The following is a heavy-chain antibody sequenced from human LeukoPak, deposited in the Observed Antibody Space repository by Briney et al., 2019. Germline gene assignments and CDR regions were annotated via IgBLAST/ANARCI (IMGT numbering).Heavy chain of an antibody. J-gene: IGHJ4*02. D-gene: IGHD3-22*01. CDR3: AKGRSAAMIEAAFDY. Sequence: GGSLRLSCAASGFTLSSYAMSWVRQAPGKGLEWVSVISGSGGRPYYEDSVKGRFTISRDNSKNTLYLQMNSLRAEDTAVYYCAKGRSAAMIEAAFDYWGQGTLVTVSS. CDR2: ISGSGGRP. V-gene: IGHV3-23*01. CDR1: GFTLSSYA.